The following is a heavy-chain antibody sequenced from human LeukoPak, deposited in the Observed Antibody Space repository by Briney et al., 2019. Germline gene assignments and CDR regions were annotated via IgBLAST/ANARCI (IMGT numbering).Heavy chain of an antibody. J-gene: IGHJ4*02. CDR1: GFTFSSYG. Sequence: GGSLRLSCAASGFTFSSYGMSWVRQAPGKGLEWVSAISGSGGSTYYADSVKGRFTISRYNAKNSLYLQMNSLRVEDTAVYYCARQDFRLAPFDQWGQGTLVTVSS. V-gene: IGHV3-23*01. CDR3: ARQDFRLAPFDQ. CDR2: ISGSGGST. D-gene: IGHD3-3*02.